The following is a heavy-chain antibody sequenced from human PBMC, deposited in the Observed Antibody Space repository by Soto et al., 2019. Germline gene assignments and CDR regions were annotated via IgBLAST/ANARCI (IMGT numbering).Heavy chain of an antibody. CDR3: ARLLLYSTSGRGWFDP. J-gene: IGHJ5*02. CDR1: GYTFRKVW. CDR2: IKHDGSQS. Sequence: DVQLVESGGGLVQPGGSLRLSCITCGYTFRKVWMSWVRQAPGKGLEWVANIKHDGSQSYYEDSVKGRFTISRDNAKNSLYLQVNSLRVDDTAVYFCARLLLYSTSGRGWFDPRGQGTLVTLSS. D-gene: IGHD2-2*02. V-gene: IGHV3-7*03.